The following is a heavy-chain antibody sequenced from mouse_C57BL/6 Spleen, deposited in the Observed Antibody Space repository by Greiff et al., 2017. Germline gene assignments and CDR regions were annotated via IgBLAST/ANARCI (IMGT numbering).Heavy chain of an antibody. V-gene: IGHV5-6*01. Sequence: EVKLMESGGDLVKPGGSLKLSCAASGFTFSSYGMSWVRQTPDKRLEWVATISSGGSYTYYPDSVQGRFTISRDNAKNTLYLQMSSLKSEDTAMYYCARHLPDWYFDVWGTGTTVTVSS. CDR3: ARHLPDWYFDV. CDR2: ISSGGSYT. J-gene: IGHJ1*03. CDR1: GFTFSSYG.